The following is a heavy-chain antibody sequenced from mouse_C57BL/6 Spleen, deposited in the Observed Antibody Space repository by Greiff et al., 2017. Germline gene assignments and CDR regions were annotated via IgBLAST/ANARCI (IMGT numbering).Heavy chain of an antibody. CDR2: INPSTGGT. V-gene: IGHV1-43*01. Sequence: EVQLQQSGPELVKPGASVKISCKASGYSFTGYYMHWVKQSSEKSLEWIGEINPSTGGTSYNQKFKGKATLTVDKSSSTAYMQLKCLTSEDSAVYYCARSPYYGSSYWYFDVWGTGTTVTVSS. CDR3: ARSPYYGSSYWYFDV. CDR1: GYSFTGYY. D-gene: IGHD1-1*01. J-gene: IGHJ1*03.